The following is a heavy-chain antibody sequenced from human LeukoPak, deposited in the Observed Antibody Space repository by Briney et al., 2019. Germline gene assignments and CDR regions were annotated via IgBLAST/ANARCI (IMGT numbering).Heavy chain of an antibody. J-gene: IGHJ3*02. CDR2: INHSGST. D-gene: IGHD1-26*01. CDR1: GGSFSGYY. Sequence: PSETLSLTCAVHGGSFSGYYWSWIRQPPGKGLEWIGEINHSGSTNYNPSLKSRVTISVDTSKNQFSLKLSSVTAADTAVYYCARYIVSYPHDAFDIWGQGTMVTVSS. CDR3: ARYIVSYPHDAFDI. V-gene: IGHV4-34*01.